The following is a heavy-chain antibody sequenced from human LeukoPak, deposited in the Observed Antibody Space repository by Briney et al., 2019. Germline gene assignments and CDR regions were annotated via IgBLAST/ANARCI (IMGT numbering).Heavy chain of an antibody. D-gene: IGHD3-3*01. J-gene: IGHJ6*03. V-gene: IGHV1-8*03. CDR2: MNPNSGNT. CDR3: AREPYYDFWSGSGYYYYYMDV. Sequence: VASVKVSCKASGYTFTSYDINWVRQATGQGLEWMGWMNPNSGNTGYAQKFQGRVTITRNTSISTAYMELSSLRSEDTAVYYCAREPYYDFWSGSGYYYYYMDVWGKGTTVTVSS. CDR1: GYTFTSYD.